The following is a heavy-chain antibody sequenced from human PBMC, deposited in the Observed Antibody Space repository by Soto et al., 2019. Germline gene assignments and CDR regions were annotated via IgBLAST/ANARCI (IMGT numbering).Heavy chain of an antibody. Sequence: VQLLESGGGLVQPGGSLRLSCAASGFTFSSYGMHWVRQAPGKGLEWVAVISYDGSNKYYADSVKGRFTISRDNSKNTLYLQMNSLRAEDTAVYYCAKDLAVAESTWGQGTLVTVSS. CDR1: GFTFSSYG. V-gene: IGHV3-30*18. J-gene: IGHJ4*02. CDR3: AKDLAVAEST. CDR2: ISYDGSNK. D-gene: IGHD3-16*01.